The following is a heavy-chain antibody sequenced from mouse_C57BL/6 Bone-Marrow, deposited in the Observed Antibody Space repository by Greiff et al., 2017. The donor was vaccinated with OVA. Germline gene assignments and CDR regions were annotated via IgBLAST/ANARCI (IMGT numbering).Heavy chain of an antibody. Sequence: QVQLKQSGAELAKPGASVKLSCKASGYTFTSYWMHWVKQRPGQGLEWIGYINPSSGYTKYNQKFKDKATLTADKSSSTAYMQLSSLTYEDSAVYYSAREETNWYFDVWGTGTTVTVSS. V-gene: IGHV1-7*01. CDR1: GYTFTSYW. CDR2: INPSSGYT. CDR3: AREETNWYFDV. J-gene: IGHJ1*03.